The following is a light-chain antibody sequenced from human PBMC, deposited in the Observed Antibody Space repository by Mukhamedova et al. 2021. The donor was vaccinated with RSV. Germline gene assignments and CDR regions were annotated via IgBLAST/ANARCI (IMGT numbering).Light chain of an antibody. V-gene: IGKV1-39*01. CDR3: QQSYSTPFT. Sequence: WYQRRVHGKAPNLLIYTTSTLQSGVPSRFSGSGSGTDFTLTISSLQPEDSATYYCQQSYSTPFTFGPGTKVDIK. CDR2: TTS. J-gene: IGKJ3*01.